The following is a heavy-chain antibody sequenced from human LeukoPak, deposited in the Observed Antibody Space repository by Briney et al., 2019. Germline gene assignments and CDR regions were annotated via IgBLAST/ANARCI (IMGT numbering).Heavy chain of an antibody. V-gene: IGHV3-53*01. CDR3: ARDKRGVVPSYYYYGMDV. D-gene: IGHD2-21*01. CDR1: GFTVSSNY. J-gene: IGHJ6*02. Sequence: PGGSLRLSCAASGFTVSSNYMSWVRQAPGKGLEWVSVIYSGGSTYYADSVKGRFTISRDNSKNTLYLQMNSLRAEDTAVYYCARDKRGVVPSYYYYGMDVWGQGTTVTVSS. CDR2: IYSGGST.